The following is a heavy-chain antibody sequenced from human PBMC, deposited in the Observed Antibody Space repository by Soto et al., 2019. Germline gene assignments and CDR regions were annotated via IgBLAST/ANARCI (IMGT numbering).Heavy chain of an antibody. D-gene: IGHD3-22*01. CDR1: GFTFISYA. Sequence: GGSLRLSCAASGFTFISYAMSWVRQAPGKGLEWVSAISGSGGSTYYADSVKGRFTISRDNSKNTLYLQMNSLRAEDTAVYYCAKDELDYYDSSGYGAFDIWGQGTMVTVSS. CDR2: ISGSGGST. J-gene: IGHJ3*02. V-gene: IGHV3-23*01. CDR3: AKDELDYYDSSGYGAFDI.